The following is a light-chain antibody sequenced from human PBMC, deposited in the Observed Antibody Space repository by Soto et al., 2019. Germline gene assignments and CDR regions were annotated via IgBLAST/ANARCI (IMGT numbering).Light chain of an antibody. J-gene: IGKJ1*01. V-gene: IGKV1-39*01. CDR1: QSICRY. CDR3: QQSNSNPRT. CDR2: GAS. Sequence: DIQMTQSPSSLSASLGDRVTITCRASQSICRYLNWYQQKPGKAPKILIYGASSLQSGVSSRFSGSGAGTEFTLTISSRQPEDFATYYCQQSNSNPRTFGQGTKVDIK.